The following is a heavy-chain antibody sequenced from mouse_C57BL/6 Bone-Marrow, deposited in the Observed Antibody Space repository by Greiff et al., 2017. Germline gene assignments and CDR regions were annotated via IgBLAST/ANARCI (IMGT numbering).Heavy chain of an antibody. CDR1: GYAFSSSW. CDR2: IYPGDGDT. CDR3: ARPPYYSNYDYAMGY. Sequence: VQLQQSGPELVKPGASVKISCKASGYAFSSSWMNWVKQRPGKGLEWIGRIYPGDGDTNYNGKFKGKATLTADKSSRTAYMQLSSLTSEDSAVYFCARPPYYSNYDYAMGYWGQGTSVTVSS. V-gene: IGHV1-82*01. J-gene: IGHJ4*01. D-gene: IGHD2-5*01.